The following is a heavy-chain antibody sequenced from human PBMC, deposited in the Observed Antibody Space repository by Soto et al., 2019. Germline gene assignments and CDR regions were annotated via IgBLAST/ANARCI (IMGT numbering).Heavy chain of an antibody. J-gene: IGHJ6*02. CDR2: IFSNDEK. CDR1: GFALSNARMG. D-gene: IGHD2-15*01. V-gene: IGHV2-26*03. Sequence: GPTLVNPTETLTLTCTISGFALSNARMGVSWIRQPPGKALEWLAHIFSNDEKSYSTSLKSRLTISKDTSKSQVVLTMTNMDPVDTATYYCARVVTVPYYYYGMDVWGQGTTVTVS. CDR3: ARVVTVPYYYYGMDV.